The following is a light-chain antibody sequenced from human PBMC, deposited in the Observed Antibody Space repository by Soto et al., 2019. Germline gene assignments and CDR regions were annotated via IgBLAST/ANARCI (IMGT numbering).Light chain of an antibody. Sequence: EIVLTQSPATLSLSPGERATLSCGASQSVSSYLAWYQQKPGQAPRLLINDSSNRAAGIPARFSGSGSGTDFTLIISSPEPEDFAVYYCQQRSNWPRTFGQGTKVEIK. V-gene: IGKV3-11*01. CDR1: QSVSSY. CDR2: DSS. CDR3: QQRSNWPRT. J-gene: IGKJ1*01.